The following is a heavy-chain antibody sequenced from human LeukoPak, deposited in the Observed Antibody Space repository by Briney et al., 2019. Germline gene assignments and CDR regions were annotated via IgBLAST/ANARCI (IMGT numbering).Heavy chain of an antibody. J-gene: IGHJ4*02. CDR2: ISSSGSTI. D-gene: IGHD3-22*01. CDR3: AGYYYDSSGYCGFDY. CDR1: GFTFSSYE. V-gene: IGHV3-48*03. Sequence: GGSLRPSCAASGFTFSSYEMNWVRQAPGKGLEWVSYISSSGSTIYYADSVKGRFTISRDNAKNSLYLQMNSLRAEDTAVYYCAGYYYDSSGYCGFDYWGQGTLVTVSS.